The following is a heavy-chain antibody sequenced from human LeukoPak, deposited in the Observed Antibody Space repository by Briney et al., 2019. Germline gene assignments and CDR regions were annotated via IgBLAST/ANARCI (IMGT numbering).Heavy chain of an antibody. J-gene: IGHJ5*02. CDR3: ANIVVVVAATSKPYNWFYP. CDR2: IIPIFGTA. Sequence: GSSVKVSCKASGGTFSSYAISWVRQAPGQGLEWMGGIIPIFGTANYAQKFQGRVTITADKSTSTAYMELSSLRSEDTAVYYCANIVVVVAATSKPYNWFYPWGQGTLVTVSS. V-gene: IGHV1-69*06. D-gene: IGHD2-15*01. CDR1: GGTFSSYA.